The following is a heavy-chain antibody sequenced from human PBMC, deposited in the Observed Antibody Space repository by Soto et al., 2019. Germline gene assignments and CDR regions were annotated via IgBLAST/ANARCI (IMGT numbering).Heavy chain of an antibody. Sequence: SETLSLTXTVSGGSISSYYWSWIRQPPGKGLEWIGYIYYSGSTNYNPSLKSRVTISVDTSKNQFSLKLSSVTAADTAVYYCARGGYYYDSSGYYGVDYWGQGTLVTVSS. V-gene: IGHV4-59*01. J-gene: IGHJ4*02. D-gene: IGHD3-22*01. CDR3: ARGGYYYDSSGYYGVDY. CDR1: GGSISSYY. CDR2: IYYSGST.